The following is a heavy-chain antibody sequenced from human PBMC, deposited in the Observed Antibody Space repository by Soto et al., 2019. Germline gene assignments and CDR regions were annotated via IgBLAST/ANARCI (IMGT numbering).Heavy chain of an antibody. D-gene: IGHD3-16*01. Sequence: ASVKVSCKASGYSFTNNDVSWVRQATGQGLELMGWMNPGSGDTGYAQKFQGRATMTRDISIATAYMELSSLRSDDTAIYYCARMETFGSLNWFDPWGQGTLVTVYS. J-gene: IGHJ5*02. CDR1: GYSFTNND. CDR3: ARMETFGSLNWFDP. V-gene: IGHV1-8*01. CDR2: MNPGSGDT.